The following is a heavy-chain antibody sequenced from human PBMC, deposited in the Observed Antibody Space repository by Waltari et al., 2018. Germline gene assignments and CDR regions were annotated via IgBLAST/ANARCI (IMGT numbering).Heavy chain of an antibody. CDR3: ASYVMIKE. CDR2: INSDGSST. V-gene: IGHV3-74*01. D-gene: IGHD3-16*01. Sequence: EVPLVESGGGLVQPGGSLRLSCAASGFTFSSHWMHWVRQAPGKGLVGVSRINSDGSSTNYADSVKGRFTISRDNAKNTLYLQMNSLRAEDTAVYYCASYVMIKEWGQGTLVTVSS. CDR1: GFTFSSHW. J-gene: IGHJ4*02.